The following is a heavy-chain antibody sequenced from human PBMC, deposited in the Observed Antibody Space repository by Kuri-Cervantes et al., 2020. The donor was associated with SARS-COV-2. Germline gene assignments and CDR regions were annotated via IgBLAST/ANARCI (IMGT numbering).Heavy chain of an antibody. Sequence: GESLKISCAASGFTFSSYSMNWVRQAPGKGLEWVSSISSSSSYIYYADSVKGRFTISRDNAKSSLHLHMNSLTTEDTAVYYCVRGFLEMTTMFFYYHGLDVWGQGTTVTVSS. D-gene: IGHD5-24*01. J-gene: IGHJ6*02. CDR2: ISSSSSYI. CDR1: GFTFSSYS. V-gene: IGHV3-21*04. CDR3: VRGFLEMTTMFFYYHGLDV.